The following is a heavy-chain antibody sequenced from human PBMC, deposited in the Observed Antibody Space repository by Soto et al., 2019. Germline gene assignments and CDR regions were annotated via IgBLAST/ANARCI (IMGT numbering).Heavy chain of an antibody. Sequence: TLSLTCTVSGGSISSYYWSWIRQPPGKALEWLAHIFSNDEKSYSTSLKSRLTISKDTSKSQVVLTMTNMDPVDTATYYCARVNYDPYYYYYGMDVWGQGTTVTVSS. CDR2: IFSNDEK. D-gene: IGHD4-4*01. CDR1: GGSISSYYW. CDR3: ARVNYDPYYYYYGMDV. V-gene: IGHV2-26*01. J-gene: IGHJ6*02.